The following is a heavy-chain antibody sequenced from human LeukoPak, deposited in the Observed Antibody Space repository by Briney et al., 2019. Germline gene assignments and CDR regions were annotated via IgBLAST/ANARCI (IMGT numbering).Heavy chain of an antibody. Sequence: ASVKVSCKVSVYTLTELSMHWVRQAPGKGLEWMGGFDPEDGETIYAQKFQGRVTMTEDTSTDTAYMELSSLRSEDTAVYYCATERLGRRTQTYYFDYWGQGTLVTVSS. CDR3: ATERLGRRTQTYYFDY. CDR1: VYTLTELS. J-gene: IGHJ4*02. V-gene: IGHV1-24*01. D-gene: IGHD6-25*01. CDR2: FDPEDGET.